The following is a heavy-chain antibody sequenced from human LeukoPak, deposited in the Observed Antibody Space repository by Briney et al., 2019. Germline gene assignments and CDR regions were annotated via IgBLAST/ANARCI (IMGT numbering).Heavy chain of an antibody. CDR3: ACRDSLDAFDI. V-gene: IGHV4-59*08. Sequence: SETLSLTCTVSGVSISSYYWSWIRQPPGKGLEWIGYIYYSGSTNYNPSLKSRVTISVDTSKNQFSLKLSSVTAADTAVYYCACRDSLDAFDIWGQGTMVTVSS. J-gene: IGHJ3*02. CDR2: IYYSGST. CDR1: GVSISSYY. D-gene: IGHD5-18*01.